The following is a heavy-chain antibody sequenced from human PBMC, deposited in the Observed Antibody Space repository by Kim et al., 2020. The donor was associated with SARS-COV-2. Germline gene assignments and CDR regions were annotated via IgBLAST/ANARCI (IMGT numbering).Heavy chain of an antibody. D-gene: IGHD6-13*01. CDR2: IYYSGST. Sequence: SETLSLTCSVSGGSVNTDPYYWSWIRQPPGKRLEWIGCIYYSGSTTYNPSLKSRITMSLDTSKNQFSLHLSSVTAADTAVYYCARGHSTRQQDLQGGSDYWGQGTLVTVSS. CDR3: ARGHSTRQQDLQGGSDY. CDR1: GGSVNTDPYY. J-gene: IGHJ4*02. V-gene: IGHV4-61*01.